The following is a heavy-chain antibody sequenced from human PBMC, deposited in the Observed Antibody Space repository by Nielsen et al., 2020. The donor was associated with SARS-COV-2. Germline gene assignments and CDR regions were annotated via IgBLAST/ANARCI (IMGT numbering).Heavy chain of an antibody. Sequence: SVKVSCKASGTTFTKSAITWVRQAPGQGLEWMGGIIPIFDTVDYAQKFQGRLTITADESTTTAYMELHGLKSEDTAIYYCARRPYGGSSDRLYYHSYMDVWGKGTTVTSP. CDR1: GTTFTKSA. J-gene: IGHJ6*03. CDR3: ARRPYGGSSDRLYYHSYMDV. CDR2: IIPIFDTV. D-gene: IGHD2-15*01. V-gene: IGHV1-69*13.